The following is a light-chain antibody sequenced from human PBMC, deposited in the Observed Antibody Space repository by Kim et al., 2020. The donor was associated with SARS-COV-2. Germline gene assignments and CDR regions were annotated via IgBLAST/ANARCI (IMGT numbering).Light chain of an antibody. J-gene: IGKJ1*01. V-gene: IGKV3-15*01. CDR1: QSVSSN. CDR2: GAS. Sequence: SAGERATLSCRASQSVSSNLAWYQQKPGQAPRFLIYGASTRATGIPARFSGSGSGTEFTLTISSLQSEDFAVYYCQQYNNWPPWTFGQGTKVDIK. CDR3: QQYNNWPPWT.